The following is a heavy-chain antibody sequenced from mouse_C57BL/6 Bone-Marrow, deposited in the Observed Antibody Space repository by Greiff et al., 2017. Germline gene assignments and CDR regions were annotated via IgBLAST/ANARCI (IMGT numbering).Heavy chain of an antibody. V-gene: IGHV7-3*01. CDR3: ARSHYDYDAIDY. CDR2: IRNKANGYTT. D-gene: IGHD2-4*01. J-gene: IGHJ2*01. CDR1: GFTFTDYY. Sequence: KLVESGGGLVQPGGSLSLSCAASGFTFTDYYMSWVRQPPGKALEWLGFIRNKANGYTTEYSASVKGRFTISRDNSQSILYLQMNALRAEDSATYYCARSHYDYDAIDYWGQGTTLTVSS.